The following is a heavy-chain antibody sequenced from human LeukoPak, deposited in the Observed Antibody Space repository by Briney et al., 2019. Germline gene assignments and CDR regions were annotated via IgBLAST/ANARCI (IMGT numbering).Heavy chain of an antibody. CDR2: LDPEDGET. CDR3: TTSSGTYHLY. J-gene: IGHJ4*02. V-gene: IGHV1-24*01. Sequence: ASVKVSCEVSGHTLTELAIHWVRQAPQKGLEWMGGLDPEDGETVYAQTFQGRVTMTEDTSTDTAYMELTSLRSDDTAVYYCTTSSGTYHLYWGQGTLVTVSS. CDR1: GHTLTELA. D-gene: IGHD3-10*01.